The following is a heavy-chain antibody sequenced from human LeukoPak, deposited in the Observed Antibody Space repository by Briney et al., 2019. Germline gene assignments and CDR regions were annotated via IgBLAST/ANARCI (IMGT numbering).Heavy chain of an antibody. CDR1: GFTFSSYG. J-gene: IGHJ4*02. D-gene: IGHD1-26*01. CDR2: TRNKANSYTT. V-gene: IGHV3-72*01. CDR3: ARLGGSYWPIGY. Sequence: GGSLRLSCAASGFTFSSYGMDWVRQAPGKGLEWVGRTRNKANSYTTEYAASVKGRFTISRDDSKNSLYLQMNSLKTEDTAVYYCARLGGSYWPIGYWGQGTLVTVSS.